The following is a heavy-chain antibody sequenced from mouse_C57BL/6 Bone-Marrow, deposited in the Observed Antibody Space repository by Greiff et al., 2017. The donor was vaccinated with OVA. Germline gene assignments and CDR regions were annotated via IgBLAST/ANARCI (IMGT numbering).Heavy chain of an antibody. CDR3: TTGYYGSSLEYFDV. Sequence: EVQLQQSGAELVRPGASVKLSCTASGFNIKDDYMHWVKQRPEQGLEWIGWIDPENGDTEYASKFQGKATITADTSSNTAYLPLSSLTSEDTAVYYCTTGYYGSSLEYFDVWGTGTTVTVSS. J-gene: IGHJ1*03. CDR2: IDPENGDT. CDR1: GFNIKDDY. V-gene: IGHV14-4*01. D-gene: IGHD1-1*01.